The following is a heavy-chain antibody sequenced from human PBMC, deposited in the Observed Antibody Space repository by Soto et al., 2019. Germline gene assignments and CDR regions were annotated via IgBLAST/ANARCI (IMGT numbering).Heavy chain of an antibody. CDR1: GFTFSSYW. CDR2: INSDGSST. J-gene: IGHJ5*02. D-gene: IGHD3-16*02. V-gene: IGHV3-74*01. CDR3: ARDDYIWGSYRYTGANWFDP. Sequence: EVQLVESGGGLVQPGGSLRLSCAASGFTFSSYWMHWVRQAPGKGLVWVSRINSDGSSTSYADSVKGRFTISRDNAKNTLYLQMNSLRAEDTAVYYCARDDYIWGSYRYTGANWFDPWGQGTLVTVSS.